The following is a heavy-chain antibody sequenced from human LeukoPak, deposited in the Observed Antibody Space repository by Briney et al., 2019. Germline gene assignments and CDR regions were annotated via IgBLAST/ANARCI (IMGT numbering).Heavy chain of an antibody. CDR1: GYTLTELS. J-gene: IGHJ2*01. Sequence: GASVKVSCKVSGYTLTELSMHWVRQAPGKGLEWMGGFDPEDGETIYAQKFQGRVTMTEDTSTDTAYMELSGLRSEDTAVYYCATDGDYDPSGWYFDLWGRGTLVTVSS. CDR3: ATDGDYDPSGWYFDL. V-gene: IGHV1-24*01. D-gene: IGHD4-17*01. CDR2: FDPEDGET.